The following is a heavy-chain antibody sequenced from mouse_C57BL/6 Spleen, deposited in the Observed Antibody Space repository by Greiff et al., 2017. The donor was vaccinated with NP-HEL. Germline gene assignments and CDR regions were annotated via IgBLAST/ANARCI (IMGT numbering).Heavy chain of an antibody. Sequence: DVHLVESEGGLVQPGSSMKLSCTASGFTFSDYYMAWVRQVPEKGLEWVANINYDGSSTYYLDSLKSRFIISRDNAKNILYLQMSSLKSEDTATYYCARDGYDRAYYAMDYWGQGTSVTVSS. CDR1: GFTFSDYY. CDR2: INYDGSST. V-gene: IGHV5-16*01. D-gene: IGHD2-2*01. CDR3: ARDGYDRAYYAMDY. J-gene: IGHJ4*01.